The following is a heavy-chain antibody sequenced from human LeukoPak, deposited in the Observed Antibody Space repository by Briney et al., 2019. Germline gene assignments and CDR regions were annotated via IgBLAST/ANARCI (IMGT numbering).Heavy chain of an antibody. V-gene: IGHV1-69*13. D-gene: IGHD4-23*01. CDR1: GGTFSSYA. Sequence: SVKVSCKASGGTFSSYAISWVRQAPGQGLEWMGGIIPIFGTANYAQKFQGRVTITADESTGTAYMELSSLRSEDTAVYYCARDGKESDYFDYWGQGTLVTVSS. CDR3: ARDGKESDYFDY. J-gene: IGHJ4*02. CDR2: IIPIFGTA.